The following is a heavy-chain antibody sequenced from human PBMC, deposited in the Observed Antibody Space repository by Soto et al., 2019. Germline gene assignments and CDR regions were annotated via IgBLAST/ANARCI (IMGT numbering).Heavy chain of an antibody. Sequence: GGSLRLSCAASGFTFSSYAMHWVRQAPGKGLEWVAVISYDGSNKYYADSVKGRFTISRDNSKNTLYLQMNSLRAEDTAVYYCARDYDILTVYYYYGMDVWGQGTTVTVSS. V-gene: IGHV3-30-3*01. CDR1: GFTFSSYA. J-gene: IGHJ6*02. CDR3: ARDYDILTVYYYYGMDV. CDR2: ISYDGSNK. D-gene: IGHD3-9*01.